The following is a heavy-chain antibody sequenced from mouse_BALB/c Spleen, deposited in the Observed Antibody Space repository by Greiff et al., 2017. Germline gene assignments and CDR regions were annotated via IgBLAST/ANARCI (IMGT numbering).Heavy chain of an antibody. CDR1: GFTFSDYY. CDR3: ARDAWFAY. Sequence: EVQLVESGGGLVKPGGSLKLSCAASGFTFSDYYMYWVRQTPEKRLEWVATISDGGSYTYYPDSVKGRFTISRDNAKNNLYLQMSSLKSEGTAMYYCARDAWFAYWGQGTLVTVSA. CDR2: ISDGGSYT. J-gene: IGHJ3*01. V-gene: IGHV5-4*02.